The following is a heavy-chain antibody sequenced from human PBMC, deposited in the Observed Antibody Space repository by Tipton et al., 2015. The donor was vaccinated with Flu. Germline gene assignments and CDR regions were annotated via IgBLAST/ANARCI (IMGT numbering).Heavy chain of an antibody. CDR3: AKSGGFDS. CDR1: GFTFRTNG. Sequence: SGFTFRTNGMHWVRQAPGKGLEWVAHIRSDETTEYADSVKGRFTISRDNSKDMLYLQMNSLRAEDTAVFYCAKSGGFDSWKQGALVIVSS. D-gene: IGHD1-26*01. V-gene: IGHV3-30*02. CDR2: IRSDETTE. J-gene: IGHJ4*02.